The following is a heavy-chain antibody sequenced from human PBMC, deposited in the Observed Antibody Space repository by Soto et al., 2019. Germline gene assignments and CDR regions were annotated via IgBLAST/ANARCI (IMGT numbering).Heavy chain of an antibody. D-gene: IGHD6-19*01. Sequence: EVQLVESGGGLVKPGESPRLSCAASGFTFSTYSMNWIRQAPGKGLEWVSSISSSSDHIYYGDSVKGRFTISRDNAKNLLYLQMNSLRAEDMAVYYCARESSGDSSGWYLYDYWGQGTLVTVSS. CDR1: GFTFSTYS. CDR2: ISSSSDHI. CDR3: ARESSGDSSGWYLYDY. V-gene: IGHV3-21*01. J-gene: IGHJ4*02.